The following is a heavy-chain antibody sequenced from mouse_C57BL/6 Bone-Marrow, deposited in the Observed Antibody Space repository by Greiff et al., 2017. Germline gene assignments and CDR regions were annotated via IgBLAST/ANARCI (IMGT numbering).Heavy chain of an antibody. CDR2: IYPGSGST. CDR1: GYTFTSYW. D-gene: IGHD1-1*01. V-gene: IGHV1-55*01. CDR3: ARPLYYYGSSYVGVMGY. Sequence: QVQLQQPGAELVKPGASVKMSCKASGYTFTSYWITWVKQRPGQGLEWIGDIYPGSGSTNYNEKFKSKATLTVDTSSSTAYMQLSSLTSEDSAVYYCARPLYYYGSSYVGVMGYWGQGASVTVSS. J-gene: IGHJ4*01.